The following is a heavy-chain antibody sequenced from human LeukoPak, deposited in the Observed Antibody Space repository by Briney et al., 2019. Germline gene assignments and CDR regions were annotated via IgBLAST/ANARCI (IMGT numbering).Heavy chain of an antibody. J-gene: IGHJ4*02. Sequence: ASVNVSFKASGYTFTHYALHWVRQAPGQRLEWMGWINAGNGDTKYSQKFEARVTMTRDTSATTVYMELSSLRSEDTAVYYCARISSSWSSCDYWGQGTLVTVSS. CDR1: GYTFTHYA. CDR2: INAGNGDT. V-gene: IGHV1-3*01. CDR3: ARISSSWSSCDY. D-gene: IGHD6-13*01.